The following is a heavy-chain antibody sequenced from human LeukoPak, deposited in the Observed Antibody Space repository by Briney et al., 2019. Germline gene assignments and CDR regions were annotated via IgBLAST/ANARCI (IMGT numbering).Heavy chain of an antibody. J-gene: IGHJ4*02. CDR3: ARGGKQWRGGNYFDS. Sequence: ASVTLSCTSSGYTFTDYALHWVRQAPAQSLEWMGWITTGRGETRYSQEFQRRTTFTRDTSASTVYMDLSGLRSEDTAVYYCARGGKQWRGGNYFDSWGQGTLVAVSS. V-gene: IGHV1-3*03. D-gene: IGHD6-19*01. CDR1: GYTFTDYA. CDR2: ITTGRGET.